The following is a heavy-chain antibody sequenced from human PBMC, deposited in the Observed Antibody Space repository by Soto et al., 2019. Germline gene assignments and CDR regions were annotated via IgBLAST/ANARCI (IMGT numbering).Heavy chain of an antibody. CDR3: ARQYCSGGSCYPNFDY. Sequence: GGSLRLSCAASGFTFSSYWMSWVRQAPGKGLEWVANIKQDGSEKYYVDSVKGRFTISRENAKNSLYLQMNSLRAEDTAVYYCARQYCSGGSCYPNFDYWGQGTLVTVSS. J-gene: IGHJ4*02. V-gene: IGHV3-7*01. CDR2: IKQDGSEK. CDR1: GFTFSSYW. D-gene: IGHD2-15*01.